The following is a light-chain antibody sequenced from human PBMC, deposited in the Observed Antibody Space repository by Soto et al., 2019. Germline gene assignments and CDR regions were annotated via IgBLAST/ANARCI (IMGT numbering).Light chain of an antibody. V-gene: IGLV2-14*01. CDR3: SSYTSSSLYV. Sequence: QSVLTQPASVSGSPGQPIAISCTGTRSDVGAYNYVSWYQQHPGKAPKLMISEVTNRPSGVSNRFSGSKSGNTASLTISGLQAEDEADYYCSSYTSSSLYVFGTGTKVTVL. CDR2: EVT. J-gene: IGLJ1*01. CDR1: RSDVGAYNY.